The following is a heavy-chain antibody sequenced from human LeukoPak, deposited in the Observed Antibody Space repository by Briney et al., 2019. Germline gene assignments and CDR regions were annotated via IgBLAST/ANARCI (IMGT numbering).Heavy chain of an antibody. CDR2: IYSGGST. D-gene: IGHD1-26*01. CDR3: ARDLRGGSYYGEDY. CDR1: GFIVTSNF. J-gene: IGHJ4*02. Sequence: GGSLRLSCAASGFIVTSNFMSWVRQAPGKGLEWVSVIYSGGSTYYADSVKGRFTISRDNSKNTLYLQMNSLRAEDTAVYYCARDLRGGSYYGEDYWGQGTLVTVSS. V-gene: IGHV3-53*01.